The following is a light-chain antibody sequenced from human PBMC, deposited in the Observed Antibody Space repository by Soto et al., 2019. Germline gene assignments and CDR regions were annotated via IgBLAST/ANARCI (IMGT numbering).Light chain of an antibody. CDR3: QRYNAFSQT. J-gene: IGKJ1*01. Sequence: DIQMTQSPSTLSASVGDRVTITCRASQRINNWVAWYQQKPGKAPKVLIYDASTLDSGVQSRFSGSGSGTEFTLTIDTLQPDDFATYYCQRYNAFSQTFRQGTKVDIK. CDR2: DAS. V-gene: IGKV1-5*01. CDR1: QRINNW.